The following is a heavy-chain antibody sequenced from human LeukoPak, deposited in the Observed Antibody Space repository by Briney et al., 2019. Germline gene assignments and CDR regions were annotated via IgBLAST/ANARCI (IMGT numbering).Heavy chain of an antibody. V-gene: IGHV4-59*01. CDR3: ARGEPAFSSGWYTYYFDY. J-gene: IGHJ4*02. CDR2: IYYSGTT. D-gene: IGHD6-19*01. Sequence: SQTLSLTCTVSGGSISSYYWSWIRQTPGKGLEWIGYIYYSGTTNYNPSLRSRVAISLDTSKNQFSLKLSSVTAADTAVYYCARGEPAFSSGWYTYYFDYWGQGTLVTVSS. CDR1: GGSISSYY.